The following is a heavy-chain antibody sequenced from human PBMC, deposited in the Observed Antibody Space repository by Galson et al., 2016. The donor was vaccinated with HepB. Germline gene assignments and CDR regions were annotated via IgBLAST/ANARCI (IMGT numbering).Heavy chain of an antibody. J-gene: IGHJ4*02. CDR2: ISGSGAST. Sequence: SLRLSCAASGFTFSNYAMDWVRQAPGKGLEWVSAISGSGASTYYADSVKGRFTISRDNSKNTLYLQMNSLTAEDTAVYYCTKGAVGTTTHFDYWGQGTLVTVSS. CDR1: GFTFSNYA. V-gene: IGHV3-23*01. D-gene: IGHD1-26*01. CDR3: TKGAVGTTTHFDY.